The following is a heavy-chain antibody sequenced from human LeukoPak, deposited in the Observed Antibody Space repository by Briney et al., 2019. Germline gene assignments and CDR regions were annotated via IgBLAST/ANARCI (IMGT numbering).Heavy chain of an antibody. Sequence: GGSLRLSCAASGFTVSSNYMSWVRQAPGKGLEWVSVIYSGGSTYYADSVKGRFTISRDNSKNTLYLQMNSLRAEDTAVYYCTRDRWEQPPENYYFDYWGQGTLVTVSS. CDR2: IYSGGST. J-gene: IGHJ4*02. CDR1: GFTVSSNY. V-gene: IGHV3-66*01. CDR3: TRDRWEQPPENYYFDY. D-gene: IGHD1-26*01.